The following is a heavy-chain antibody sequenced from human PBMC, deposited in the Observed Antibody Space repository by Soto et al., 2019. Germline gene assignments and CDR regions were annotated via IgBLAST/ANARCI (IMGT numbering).Heavy chain of an antibody. V-gene: IGHV4-59*01. CDR1: GGSITSYY. CDR3: ARDQKGSPYFDY. Sequence: QVQLQESGPGLVKPSETLSLTCTVSGGSITSYYWSWIRQPPGMGLEWIGYVFHSGITGYNPSLTSRVTTSVDASKRLLSLKLISVTDADTAVYYCARDQKGSPYFDYWGQGTLVTVSS. J-gene: IGHJ4*02. CDR2: VFHSGIT. D-gene: IGHD1-26*01.